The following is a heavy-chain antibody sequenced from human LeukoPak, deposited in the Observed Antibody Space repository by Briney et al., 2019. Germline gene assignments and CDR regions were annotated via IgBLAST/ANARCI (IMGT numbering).Heavy chain of an antibody. Sequence: GGSLRLSCAASGFTFSSYGMHWVRQAPGKGLEWVAFIRYDGSNKYYADSVKGRFTISRDNRKNLLHLQMNSLRPDDSAVYYRVKDLGSAITSALALDVWGQGTTVTVSS. J-gene: IGHJ6*02. CDR1: GFTFSSYG. V-gene: IGHV3-30*02. D-gene: IGHD2-15*01. CDR2: IRYDGSNK. CDR3: VKDLGSAITSALALDV.